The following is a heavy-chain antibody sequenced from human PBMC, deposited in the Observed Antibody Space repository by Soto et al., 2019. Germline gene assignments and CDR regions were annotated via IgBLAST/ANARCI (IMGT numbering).Heavy chain of an antibody. Sequence: QVQLQESGPGLVKPSQTLSLNCTVSGGSISSGGYYWSWIRQHPGKGLEWIGYIYYSGSTYYNPSLKSRFTISVDTSKNQFSLKLSSVTAADTAVYYCASQYKGSGYYPFDYWGQGTLVTVSS. CDR2: IYYSGST. J-gene: IGHJ4*02. V-gene: IGHV4-31*03. CDR3: ASQYKGSGYYPFDY. D-gene: IGHD3-22*01. CDR1: GGSISSGGYY.